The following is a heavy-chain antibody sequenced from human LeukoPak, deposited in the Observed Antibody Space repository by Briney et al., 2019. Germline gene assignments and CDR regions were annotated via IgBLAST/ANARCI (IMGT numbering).Heavy chain of an antibody. CDR1: GFTFSSYA. CDR3: AKAAYCGGDCYSIDYYYYGMDV. D-gene: IGHD2-21*02. J-gene: IGHJ6*02. CDR2: ISGSGGST. Sequence: GGSLRLSCAASGFTFSSYAMSWVRQAPGKGLEWVSAISGSGGSTYYADSVKGRFTISRDNSKNTLYLQMNSLRAEDTAVYYCAKAAYCGGDCYSIDYYYYGMDVWGQGTTVTVSS. V-gene: IGHV3-23*01.